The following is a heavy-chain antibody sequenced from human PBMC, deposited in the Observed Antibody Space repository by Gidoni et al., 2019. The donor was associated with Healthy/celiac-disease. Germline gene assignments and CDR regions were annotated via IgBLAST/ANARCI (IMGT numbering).Heavy chain of an antibody. D-gene: IGHD3-22*01. V-gene: IGHV3-23*01. CDR3: AKEAYYYDSSGYEGDYYYGMDV. CDR1: GFPVSSYA. CDR2: ISGSGGST. Sequence: EVQLLESGGGLVQPGGSLRLSCAASGFPVSSYAMSWVRQAPGKGLEWVSAISGSGGSTYYADSVKGRFTISRDNSKNTLYLQMNSLRAEDTAVYYCAKEAYYYDSSGYEGDYYYGMDVWGQGTTVTVSS. J-gene: IGHJ6*02.